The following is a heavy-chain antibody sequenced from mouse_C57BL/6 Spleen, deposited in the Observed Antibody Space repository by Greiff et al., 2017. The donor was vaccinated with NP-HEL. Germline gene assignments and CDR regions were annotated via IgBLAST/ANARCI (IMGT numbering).Heavy chain of an antibody. CDR1: GYTFTSYW. CDR3: AREAYSNPDGFAY. V-gene: IGHV1-69*01. D-gene: IGHD2-5*01. CDR2: IDPSDSYT. Sequence: QVQLQQPGAELVMPGASVKLSCKASGYTFTSYWMHWVKQRPGQGLEWIGEIDPSDSYTNYNQKFKGKSTLTVDKSSSTAYMQLSSLTSEDSAVYYCAREAYSNPDGFAYWGQGTLVTVSA. J-gene: IGHJ3*01.